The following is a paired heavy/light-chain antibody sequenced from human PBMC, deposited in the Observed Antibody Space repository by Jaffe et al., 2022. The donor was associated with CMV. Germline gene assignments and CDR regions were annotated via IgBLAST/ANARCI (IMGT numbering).Light chain of an antibody. CDR2: EDN. CDR3: QSYDSSNPQVV. CDR1: SGSIASNY. J-gene: IGLJ2*01. V-gene: IGLV6-57*04. Sequence: NFMLTQPHSVSESPGKTVTISCTRSSGSIASNYVQWYQQRPGSAPTTVIYEDNQRPSGVPDRFSGSIDSSSNSASLTISGLKTEDEADYYCQSYDSSNPQVVFGGGTKLTVL.
Heavy chain of an antibody. Sequence: QVQLQESGPGLVKPSQTLSLTCTVSGGSISSGGYYWSWIRQHPGKGLEWIGYIYYSGSTYYNPSLKSRVTISVDTSKNQFSLKLSSVTAADTAVYYCASSLSGRFGTPDYYGMDVWGQGTTVTVSS. J-gene: IGHJ6*02. V-gene: IGHV4-31*03. CDR1: GGSISSGGYY. D-gene: IGHD3-10*01. CDR2: IYYSGST. CDR3: ASSLSGRFGTPDYYGMDV.